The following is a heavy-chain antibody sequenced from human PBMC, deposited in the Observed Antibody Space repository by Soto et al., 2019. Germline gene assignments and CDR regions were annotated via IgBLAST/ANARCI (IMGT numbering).Heavy chain of an antibody. Sequence: GGSLRLSCAASGFTFSSYSMNWVRQAPGKGLEWVSYISSSSSTIYYADSVKGRFTISRDNAKNSLYLQMNSLRAEDTAVYYCARDSSYYGSGSYYTEFDYWGQGTLVTVSS. D-gene: IGHD3-10*01. CDR3: ARDSSYYGSGSYYTEFDY. V-gene: IGHV3-48*01. J-gene: IGHJ4*02. CDR1: GFTFSSYS. CDR2: ISSSSSTI.